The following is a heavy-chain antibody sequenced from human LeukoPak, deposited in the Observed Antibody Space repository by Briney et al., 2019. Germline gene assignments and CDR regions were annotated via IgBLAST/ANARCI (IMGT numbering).Heavy chain of an antibody. J-gene: IGHJ2*01. CDR3: AGGGNYRRNWYFDL. D-gene: IGHD4-23*01. Sequence: GGSLRLPCAASGFTFSDYTMNWVRQSPETGLEWVSSISSSSSYIYYADSVKGRFTISRDNAKNSLYLQMNSLRADDTATYFCAGGGNYRRNWYFDLWGRGTLVTVSS. V-gene: IGHV3-21*06. CDR2: ISSSSSYI. CDR1: GFTFSDYT.